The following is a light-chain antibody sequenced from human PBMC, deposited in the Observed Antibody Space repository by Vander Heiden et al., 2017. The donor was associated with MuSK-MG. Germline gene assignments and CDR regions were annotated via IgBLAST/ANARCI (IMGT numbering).Light chain of an antibody. CDR3: QQYKNGHPRGIT. V-gene: IGKV3-15*01. J-gene: IGKJ5*01. CDR2: GAS. Sequence: EIVLPQSPAPLSVSPGERATLSCRASQSVSSNLAWYQQKPGQAPRLLIYGASTRATGCSARFSGSGYGTEFTLTINSLQSEEFAVYYCQQYKNGHPRGITFGQGTRLEIK. CDR1: QSVSSN.